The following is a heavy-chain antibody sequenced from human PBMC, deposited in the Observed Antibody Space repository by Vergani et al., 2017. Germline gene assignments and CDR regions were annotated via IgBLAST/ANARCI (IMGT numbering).Heavy chain of an antibody. Sequence: VEMQEWGPGLVKNWERLYLNCTVSGGSISSYYWSWIRQPPGKGLEWIGYIYYSGSTYSNPSLKSRVTISVDTSKNQFSLKLSSVTAADTAVYYCARDLAGVTLAFDIWGQGTMVTVSS. V-gene: IGHV4-59*12. CDR2: IYYSGST. D-gene: IGHD3-10*01. J-gene: IGHJ3*02. CDR3: ARDLAGVTLAFDI. CDR1: GGSISSYY.